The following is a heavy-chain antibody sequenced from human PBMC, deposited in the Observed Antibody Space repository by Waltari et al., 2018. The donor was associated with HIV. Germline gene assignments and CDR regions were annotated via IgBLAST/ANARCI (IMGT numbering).Heavy chain of an antibody. CDR2: VYRTGST. D-gene: IGHD2-2*01. CDR3: ARAEVVPALFDL. Sequence: QVQLQESGPGLLKPSETLSLTCVVSGSSMNSDYNWGWLRQPPGKGLEWIGSVYRTGSTLHNASLNGRVTISIDTSKSHFSLKLSSVTAADTAVYYCARAEVVPALFDLWGRGTLVTVSS. J-gene: IGHJ2*01. CDR1: GSSMNSDYN. V-gene: IGHV4-38-2*01.